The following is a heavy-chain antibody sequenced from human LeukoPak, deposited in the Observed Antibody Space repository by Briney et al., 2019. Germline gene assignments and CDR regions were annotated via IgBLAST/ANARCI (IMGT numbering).Heavy chain of an antibody. CDR2: IYYSGST. CDR3: ARAGPRYYYYMDV. J-gene: IGHJ6*03. Sequence: SETLSLTCTVSGGSISSYYWSWIRQPPGKGLEWIGYIYYSGSTNYNPSLKSRVTISVDTSKNQFSLKLSSVTAADTAVYYCARAGPRYYYYMDVWGKGTTVTVSS. V-gene: IGHV4-59*01. CDR1: GGSISSYY.